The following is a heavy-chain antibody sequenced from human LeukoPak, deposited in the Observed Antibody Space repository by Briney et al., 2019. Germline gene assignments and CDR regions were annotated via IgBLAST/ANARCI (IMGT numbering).Heavy chain of an antibody. D-gene: IGHD1-26*01. Sequence: GGSLRLSCAGSGFTFSSNWMHWVRPAPGKGLVWVSRINTDGSTTNYEESVKGRFTISRDNAKNTLYVQMNSLRDEDTAVSYCARELRWEPDYWGQGTLVTVSS. CDR2: INTDGSTT. J-gene: IGHJ4*02. CDR3: ARELRWEPDY. CDR1: GFTFSSNW. V-gene: IGHV3-74*01.